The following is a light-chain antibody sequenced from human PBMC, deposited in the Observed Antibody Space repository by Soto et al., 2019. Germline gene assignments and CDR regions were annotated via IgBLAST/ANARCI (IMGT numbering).Light chain of an antibody. J-gene: IGKJ4*01. CDR2: DAS. V-gene: IGKV3-11*01. CDR3: QQFSSYPLT. Sequence: EIVLTQSPGTLSLSPGERATLSCRASQSVSSYLAWYQQKPGQXPRLLIYDASNRATGIPARFSGSGSGTDFTLTISRLEPEDFAVYYCQQFSSYPLTFGGGTKVDIK. CDR1: QSVSSY.